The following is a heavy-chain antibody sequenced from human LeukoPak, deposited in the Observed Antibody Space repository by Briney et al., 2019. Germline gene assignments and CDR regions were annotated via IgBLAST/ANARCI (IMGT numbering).Heavy chain of an antibody. Sequence: SETLSLTCTVSGGSISSYYWSWIRQPPGKGLEWIGYIYYSGSTYYNPSLKSRVTISVDTSKNQFSLKLSSVTAADTAVYYCARVFDSSGYYYVGVDAFDIWGQGTMVTVPS. CDR2: IYYSGST. J-gene: IGHJ3*02. CDR1: GGSISSYY. V-gene: IGHV4-59*12. CDR3: ARVFDSSGYYYVGVDAFDI. D-gene: IGHD3-22*01.